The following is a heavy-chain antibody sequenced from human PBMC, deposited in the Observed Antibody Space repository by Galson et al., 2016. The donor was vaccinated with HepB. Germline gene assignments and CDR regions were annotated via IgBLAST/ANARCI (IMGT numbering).Heavy chain of an antibody. CDR1: GGSFSDYL. D-gene: IGHD2-15*01. Sequence: ETLSLTCAVYGGSFSDYLWTWIRQPPGKGLEWIAEINHRGNTNYKPSLKSRVTISVDTSKNHFSLKLNSVTAADTAVYYCASLVGFCSGGSCRFPWGQGTMVTVSS. CDR2: INHRGNT. J-gene: IGHJ3*01. V-gene: IGHV4-34*01. CDR3: ASLVGFCSGGSCRFP.